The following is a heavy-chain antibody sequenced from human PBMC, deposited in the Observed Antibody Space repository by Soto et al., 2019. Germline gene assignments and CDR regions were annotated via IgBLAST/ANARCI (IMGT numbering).Heavy chain of an antibody. CDR3: ARGRRYSYGYSYYFDY. D-gene: IGHD5-18*01. CDR1: GGSISSGGYY. CDR2: INHSGST. J-gene: IGHJ4*02. V-gene: IGHV4-39*07. Sequence: PSETLSLTCTVSGGSISSGGYYWSWIRQHPGKGLEWIGEINHSGSTNYNPSLKSRVTISVDTSKNQFSLKLSSVTAADTAVYYCARGRRYSYGYSYYFDYWGQGTLVTVSS.